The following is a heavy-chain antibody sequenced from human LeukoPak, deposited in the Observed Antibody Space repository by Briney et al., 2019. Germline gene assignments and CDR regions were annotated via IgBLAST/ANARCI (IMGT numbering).Heavy chain of an antibody. J-gene: IGHJ6*02. V-gene: IGHV3-74*01. D-gene: IGHD6-13*01. CDR2: INTDGRST. CDR1: GFTFSSYW. Sequence: GRSLRLSCAASGFTFSSYWMHWVRQAPGKGLVWVSRINTDGRSTSYADSVKGRFTISRDNSKNTLYLQMNSLRTEDTAVYYCAREPQNPRIAAAAEGYGMDVWGQGTTVTVSS. CDR3: AREPQNPRIAAAAEGYGMDV.